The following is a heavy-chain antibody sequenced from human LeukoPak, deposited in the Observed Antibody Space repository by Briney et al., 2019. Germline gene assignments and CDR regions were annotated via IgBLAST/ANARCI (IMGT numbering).Heavy chain of an antibody. D-gene: IGHD1-26*01. CDR2: IIPFFGTA. Sequence: GASVKVSCKASGDSFSNYTITWVRQAPGQGLEWMGGIIPFFGTANYAQKFQGRITITADKSTSTAYMELSRLRSDDTAVYYCARRAGSYPSPWDYWGQGTLVTVSS. CDR1: GDSFSNYT. J-gene: IGHJ4*02. V-gene: IGHV1-69*06. CDR3: ARRAGSYPSPWDY.